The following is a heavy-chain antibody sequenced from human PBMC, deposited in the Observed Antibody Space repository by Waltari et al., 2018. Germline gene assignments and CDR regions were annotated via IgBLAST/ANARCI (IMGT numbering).Heavy chain of an antibody. V-gene: IGHV1-18*04. CDR2: ISAYNGNT. CDR1: GYTFTSYG. D-gene: IGHD3-22*01. CDR3: ARKKSYDGGFDP. Sequence: QVQLVQSGAEVKKPGASVKVSCKASGYTFTSYGISWVRQAPGQGLEWIGWISAYNGNTNYAQKLQGRVTMTTGTSTSTADTKLRSLRSDDTAVYYCARKKSYDGGFDPWGQGTLVTVSS. J-gene: IGHJ5*02.